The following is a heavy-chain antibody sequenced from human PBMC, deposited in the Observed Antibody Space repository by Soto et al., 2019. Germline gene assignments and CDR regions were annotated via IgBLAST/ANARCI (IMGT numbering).Heavy chain of an antibody. CDR1: GFIFNNAW. CDR2: VKSKTDGGTS. CDR3: TTCGEDCFSVY. V-gene: IGHV3-15*07. Sequence: PGGSLRLSCAASGFIFNNAWMHWVRQAPGKGLEWVGRVKSKTDGGTSDYGTPVRGRFTISRDDSKNTLFLQMDSLKAEDTAVYYCTTCGEDCFSVYWGRGTLVTVSS. J-gene: IGHJ4*02. D-gene: IGHD2-21*02.